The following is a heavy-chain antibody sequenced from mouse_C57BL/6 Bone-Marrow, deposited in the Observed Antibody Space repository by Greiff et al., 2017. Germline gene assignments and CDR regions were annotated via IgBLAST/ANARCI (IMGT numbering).Heavy chain of an antibody. Sequence: EVKLQESGPGLVKPSQSLSLTCSVTGYSITSGYYWNWIRQFPGNKLEWMGYISYDGSNNYNPSLKNRISITRDTSKNQFFLKLNSVTTEDTATYYCARGHAGAMDYWGQGTSVTVSS. CDR1: GYSITSGYY. CDR2: ISYDGSN. J-gene: IGHJ4*01. CDR3: ARGHAGAMDY. V-gene: IGHV3-6*01.